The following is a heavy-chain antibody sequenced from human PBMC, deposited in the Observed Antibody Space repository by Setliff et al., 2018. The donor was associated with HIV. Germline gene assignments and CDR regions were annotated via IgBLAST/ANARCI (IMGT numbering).Heavy chain of an antibody. V-gene: IGHV3-7*01. CDR2: VKPDGSGI. J-gene: IGHJ3*02. CDR3: ARGHVGAFDI. CDR1: GFIFSTSW. Sequence: GGSLRLSCAASGFIFSTSWMSWVRQAPGKGPEWVANVKPDGSGIYYVDSVKGRFTISRDNAKNSLYLDMNSLRAEDTAVYYCARGHVGAFDIWGQGTMVTVSS.